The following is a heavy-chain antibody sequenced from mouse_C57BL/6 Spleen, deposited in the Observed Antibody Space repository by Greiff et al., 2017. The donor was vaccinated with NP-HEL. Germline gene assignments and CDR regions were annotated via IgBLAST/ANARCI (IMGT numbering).Heavy chain of an antibody. CDR3: ARLGYGSSYRYFDV. J-gene: IGHJ1*03. CDR1: GYTFTSYW. CDR2: INPSNGGT. D-gene: IGHD1-1*01. V-gene: IGHV1-53*01. Sequence: QVQLKESGTELVKPGASVKLSCKASGYTFTSYWMHWVKQRPGQGLEWIGNINPSNGGTNYNEKFKSKATLTVDKSSSTAYMQLSSLTSEDSAVYYCARLGYGSSYRYFDVWGTGTTVTVSS.